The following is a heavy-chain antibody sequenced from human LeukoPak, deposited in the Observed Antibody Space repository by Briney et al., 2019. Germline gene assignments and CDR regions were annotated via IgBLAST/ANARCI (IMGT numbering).Heavy chain of an antibody. D-gene: IGHD3-3*01. CDR2: IHYRGTT. V-gene: IGHV4-39*07. CDR1: GGSISSTSYY. CDR3: AREGSGYSTNFDY. Sequence: SETLSLTCIVAGGSISSTSYYWGWIRQSPGKGLEWIGSIHYRGTTYYNPSLLSRGTISVDTSKNQFSLKLNSVTAADTAVYFCAREGSGYSTNFDYWGQGTLVTVSS. J-gene: IGHJ4*02.